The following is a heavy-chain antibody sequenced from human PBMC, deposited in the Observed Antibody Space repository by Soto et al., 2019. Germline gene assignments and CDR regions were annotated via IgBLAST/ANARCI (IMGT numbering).Heavy chain of an antibody. D-gene: IGHD2-15*01. CDR2: TGGGGGNT. V-gene: IGHV3-23*01. CDR1: GFTFTNFA. J-gene: IGHJ4*02. Sequence: VQLLESGGGLVQPGGSLRLSCAASGFTFTNFAMNWVRQAPGKGLEWVSITGGGGGNTYYADSVKGRFTISRDNSKNALFLQMNGLRAEDTAIYYCAGGGYCGGGYCRPFDHWGQGTLVTVSP. CDR3: AGGGYCGGGYCRPFDH.